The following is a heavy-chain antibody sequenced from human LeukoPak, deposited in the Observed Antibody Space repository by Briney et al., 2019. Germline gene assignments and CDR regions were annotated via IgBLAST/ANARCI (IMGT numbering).Heavy chain of an antibody. CDR3: TGNYYGSGSYADFDF. Sequence: GGSLRLSCAASGFTFSGSALHWVRQASGKGLEWVGRIRSTANGYATAYAASVKGRFTISRDDSKNTAYLQMDSLKTEDTAVYYCTGNYYGSGSYADFDFWAQGTLVTVSS. V-gene: IGHV3-73*01. D-gene: IGHD3-10*01. CDR1: GFTFSGSA. CDR2: IRSTANGYAT. J-gene: IGHJ4*02.